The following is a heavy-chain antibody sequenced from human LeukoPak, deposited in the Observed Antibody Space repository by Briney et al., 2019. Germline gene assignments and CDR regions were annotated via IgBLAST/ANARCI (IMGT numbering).Heavy chain of an antibody. Sequence: GGSLRLSCAASGFTFDNYGINWVRQAPGKGLEWVTRIHWNGGRTGYADSVKGRFTISRDNAKNSLYLQMNSLRVEDTALYYCARARVEHQLSQWGLRTSSWFDPWGQGTLVTVSS. J-gene: IGHJ5*02. CDR3: ARARVEHQLSQWGLRTSSWFDP. CDR2: IHWNGGRT. CDR1: GFTFDNYG. D-gene: IGHD6-13*01. V-gene: IGHV3-20*04.